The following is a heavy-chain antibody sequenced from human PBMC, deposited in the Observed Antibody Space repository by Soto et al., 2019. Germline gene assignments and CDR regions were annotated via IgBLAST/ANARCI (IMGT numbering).Heavy chain of an antibody. V-gene: IGHV1-3*01. CDR1: GYTFTSYA. CDR3: ARGSILYSSGWYFLDY. D-gene: IGHD6-19*01. Sequence: QVQLVQSGAEVKKPGASVKVSCKASGYTFTSYAMHWVRQAPGQRLEWMGWINAGNGNTKYSQKFQGRVTITRDTSASTAYMELSSLRSEDTAVYYCARGSILYSSGWYFLDYWGQGTLVTVSS. J-gene: IGHJ4*02. CDR2: INAGNGNT.